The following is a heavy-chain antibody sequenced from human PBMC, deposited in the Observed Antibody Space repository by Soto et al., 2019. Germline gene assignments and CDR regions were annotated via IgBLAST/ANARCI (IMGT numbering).Heavy chain of an antibody. J-gene: IGHJ3*02. CDR2: IYYSGST. V-gene: IGHV4-31*03. CDR1: GGSISSGGYY. Sequence: QVQLQESGPGLVKPSQTLSLTCTVSGGSISSGGYYWSWIRQHPGKGLEWIGYIYYSGSTYHNPSLKSRVTISVDTSKNQFPLKLSSVTAADTAVYYCARVEVVVVPAAINAFDIWGQGTMVTVSS. D-gene: IGHD2-2*02. CDR3: ARVEVVVVPAAINAFDI.